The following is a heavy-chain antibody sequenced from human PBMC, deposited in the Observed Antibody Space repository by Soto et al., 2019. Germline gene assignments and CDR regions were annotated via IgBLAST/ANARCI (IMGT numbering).Heavy chain of an antibody. CDR3: ARRTGYCSSTSCPRGALDI. J-gene: IGHJ3*02. V-gene: IGHV5-51*01. CDR2: IYPGDSDT. D-gene: IGHD2-2*01. Sequence: PGESLKISCKGSGYSFTSYWIGWVRQMPGKGLEWMGIIYPGDSDTRYSPSFQGQVTISADKSISTAYLQWSSLKASDTATYYCARRTGYCSSTSCPRGALDIWGQGTMVTVS. CDR1: GYSFTSYW.